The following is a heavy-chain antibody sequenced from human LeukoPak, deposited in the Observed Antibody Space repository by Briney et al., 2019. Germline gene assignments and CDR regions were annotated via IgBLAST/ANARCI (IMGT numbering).Heavy chain of an antibody. D-gene: IGHD6-13*01. CDR2: IYYSGST. Sequence: PSETLSLTCTVSGGSISSGGYYWSWIRQHPGKGLEWIGYIYYSGSTYYNPSLKSRVTISVDTSKNQFSLKLSSVTAADTAVYYCARGIAAAGRRPRNWFDPWGQGTLVTVSS. CDR3: ARGIAAAGRRPRNWFDP. J-gene: IGHJ5*02. CDR1: GGSISSGGYY. V-gene: IGHV4-31*03.